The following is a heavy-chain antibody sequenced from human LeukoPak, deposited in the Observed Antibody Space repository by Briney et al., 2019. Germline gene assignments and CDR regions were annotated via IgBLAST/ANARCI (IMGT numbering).Heavy chain of an antibody. D-gene: IGHD3-10*01. J-gene: IGHJ4*02. CDR2: INHSGST. Sequence: SETLSLTCAVYGGSFSGYYWSWIRQPPGKGLGWIGEINHSGSTNYNPSLKSRVTISVDTSKNQFSLKLSSVTAADTAVYYCARAVLWFGELLFDYWGQGTLVTVSS. CDR3: ARAVLWFGELLFDY. V-gene: IGHV4-34*01. CDR1: GGSFSGYY.